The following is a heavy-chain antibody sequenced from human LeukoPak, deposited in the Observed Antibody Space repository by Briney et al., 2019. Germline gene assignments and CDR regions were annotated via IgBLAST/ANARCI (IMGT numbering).Heavy chain of an antibody. D-gene: IGHD6-19*01. CDR1: GYTFTCYY. CDR2: INPNSGGT. CDR3: APSSGYSSGWVFDY. J-gene: IGHJ4*02. V-gene: IGHV1-2*02. Sequence: ASVKVSCKASGYTFTCYYMHWVRQAPGQGLEWMGWINPNSGGTNYAQKFQGRVTMTRDTSISTAYMELSRLRYDDTAVYYCAPSSGYSSGWVFDYWGQGTLVTVSS.